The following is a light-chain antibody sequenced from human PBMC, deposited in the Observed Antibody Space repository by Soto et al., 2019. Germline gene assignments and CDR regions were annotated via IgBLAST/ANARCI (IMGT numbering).Light chain of an antibody. Sequence: QSVLTQPPSVSGAPWQRVTISCTGIASNFGAGYDVHWYQQIPGTAPKLLILETKSRPSGVPERCSASKSGTSASLAITGLQTEDEAHYYCQSYDNRMRGWVFGGGTKLTGL. CDR1: ASNFGAGYD. CDR3: QSYDNRMRGWV. J-gene: IGLJ3*02. CDR2: ETK. V-gene: IGLV1-40*01.